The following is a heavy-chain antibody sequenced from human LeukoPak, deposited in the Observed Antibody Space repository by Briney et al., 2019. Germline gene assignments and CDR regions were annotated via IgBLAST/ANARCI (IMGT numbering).Heavy chain of an antibody. CDR3: AKVLGPTFGVDLHDH. Sequence: PGGSLRLSCAASGFTFSSYGMHWVRQAPGKGLEWVAFIRYDGSNKYYADSVKGRFTISRDNSKNTLYLQMNSLRAEDTAVYYCAKVLGPTFGVDLHDHWGQGTLVTVSS. CDR1: GFTFSSYG. D-gene: IGHD3-3*01. J-gene: IGHJ4*02. V-gene: IGHV3-30*02. CDR2: IRYDGSNK.